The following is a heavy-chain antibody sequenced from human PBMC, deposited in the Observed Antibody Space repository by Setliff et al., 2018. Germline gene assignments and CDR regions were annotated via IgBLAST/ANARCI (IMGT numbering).Heavy chain of an antibody. J-gene: IGHJ4*02. V-gene: IGHV3-11*01. D-gene: IGHD5-18*01. CDR1: GFTFSNYY. CDR2: ISGSTI. CDR3: ARTGYSYGTYYFDY. Sequence: GGSLRLSCAASGFTFSNYYMTWIRQAPGKGLEWVSMISGSTIYYADSVKGRFTISRDNAKNSLYLQMNSLRAEDTAVYYCARTGYSYGTYYFDYWGQGTLVTVSS.